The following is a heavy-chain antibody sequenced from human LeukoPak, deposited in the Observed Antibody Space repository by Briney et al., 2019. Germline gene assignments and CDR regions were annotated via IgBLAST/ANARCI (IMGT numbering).Heavy chain of an antibody. CDR2: IYHSGST. Sequence: PSETLPLTCTVSGGSISSYYWSWIRQPPGKGLEGSGYIYHSGSTNYNPSLKSRVTISVDTSKNQFALKLSSVTAADTAVYYCARGGADIVVVPADWFDPWGQGTLVTVSS. V-gene: IGHV4-59*01. CDR3: ARGGADIVVVPADWFDP. D-gene: IGHD2-2*01. J-gene: IGHJ5*02. CDR1: GGSISSYY.